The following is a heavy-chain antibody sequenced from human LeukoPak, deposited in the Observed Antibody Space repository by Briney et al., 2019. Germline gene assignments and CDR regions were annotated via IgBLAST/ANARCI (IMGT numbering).Heavy chain of an antibody. V-gene: IGHV3-33*01. CDR3: ARGTDDCKGGSCYRPSNFYYYMDV. CDR2: IWYDGSNK. D-gene: IGHD2-15*01. J-gene: IGHJ6*03. Sequence: QPGGSLRLSCAASGFTFGSYGMHWVRQAPGKGLEWVAVIWYDGSNKYYADSVKGRFTISRDNSKNTLYLQMNSLRSEDTAVYYCARGTDDCKGGSCYRPSNFYYYMDVWGKGTTVTVSS. CDR1: GFTFGSYG.